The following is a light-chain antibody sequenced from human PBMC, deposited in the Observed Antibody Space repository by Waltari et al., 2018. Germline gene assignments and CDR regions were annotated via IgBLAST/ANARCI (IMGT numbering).Light chain of an antibody. J-gene: IGKJ1*01. CDR2: GAS. CDR3: QQYYNWPRT. Sequence: TLSASPGERASLSCRASQSVSSNLAWFQQRPGQPPRLLIYGASTRATGIPARFSGSGSGAEFTLTISSLQSEDFAVYYCQQYYNWPRTFGQGTKVEI. V-gene: IGKV3-15*01. CDR1: QSVSSN.